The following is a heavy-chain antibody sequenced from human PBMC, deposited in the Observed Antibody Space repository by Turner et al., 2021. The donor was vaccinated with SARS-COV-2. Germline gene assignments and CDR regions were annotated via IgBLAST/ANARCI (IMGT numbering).Heavy chain of an antibody. D-gene: IGHD2-21*02. CDR2: IWYDGSNK. CDR3: AREGDCGGNSGGFDY. V-gene: IGHV3-33*01. J-gene: IGHJ4*02. CDR1: GFTFSSHD. Sequence: QVQLVESGGGVVQPGRSLRLSCAASGFTFSSHDMHWVRQAPGKGLEWVAVIWYDGSNKYYADAVKGRLTISRENSKNTLYLQMNSRRAEDTAVYYCAREGDCGGNSGGFDYWGQGTLVTVSS.